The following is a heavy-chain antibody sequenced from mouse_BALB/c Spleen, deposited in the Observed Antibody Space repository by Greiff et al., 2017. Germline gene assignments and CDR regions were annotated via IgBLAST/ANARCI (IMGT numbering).Heavy chain of an antibody. D-gene: IGHD1-1*01. J-gene: IGHJ2*01. CDR3: ARWDGSSYFDY. CDR1: GFTFSSFG. V-gene: IGHV5-17*02. CDR2: ISSGSSTI. Sequence: EVMLVESGGGLVQPGGSRKLSCAASGFTFSSFGMHWVRQAPEKGLEWVAYISSGSSTIYYADTVKGRFTISRDNPKNTLFLQMTSLRSEDTALYYCARWDGSSYFDYWGQGTTLTVSS.